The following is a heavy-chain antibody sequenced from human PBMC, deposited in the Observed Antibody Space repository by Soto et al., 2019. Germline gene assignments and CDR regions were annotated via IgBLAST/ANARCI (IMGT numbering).Heavy chain of an antibody. V-gene: IGHV1-3*01. Sequence: ASVKVSCKASGYTFTSYAMHWVRQAPGQRLEWMGWINAGNGNTKYSQKFQGRVTITRDTSASTAYMELSSLRFEDTAVYYCARDHRIPPGWFDPWGQGTLVTVSS. CDR2: INAGNGNT. D-gene: IGHD3-16*02. J-gene: IGHJ5*02. CDR1: GYTFTSYA. CDR3: ARDHRIPPGWFDP.